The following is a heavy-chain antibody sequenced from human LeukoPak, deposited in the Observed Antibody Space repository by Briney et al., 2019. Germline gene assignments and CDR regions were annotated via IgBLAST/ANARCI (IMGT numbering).Heavy chain of an antibody. V-gene: IGHV4-39*01. J-gene: IGHJ4*02. CDR1: GGSISSSSYY. CDR2: IYYSGST. Sequence: PSETLSLTCTVSGGSISSSSYYWGWIRQPPGKGLEWIGSIYYSGSTYYNPSLKSRVTISVDTSKNQFSLKLSSVTAADTAVYYCVRLDSSGPYFDYWGQGTLVTVSS. CDR3: VRLDSSGPYFDY. D-gene: IGHD3-22*01.